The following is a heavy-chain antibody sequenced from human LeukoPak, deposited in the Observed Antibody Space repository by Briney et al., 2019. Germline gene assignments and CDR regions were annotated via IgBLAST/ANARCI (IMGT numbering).Heavy chain of an antibody. V-gene: IGHV4-59*01. J-gene: IGHJ4*02. CDR1: GGSISSYY. CDR2: IYYSGST. CDR3: ARGTVTYPYYFDY. Sequence: SETLSLTCTVSGGSISSYYWSWIRQPPGKGLEWIGYIYYSGSTNYNPSLKSRVTISVDTSKKQFALKLSSVTAADTAVYYCARGTVTYPYYFDYWGQGTLVTDSS. D-gene: IGHD4-17*01.